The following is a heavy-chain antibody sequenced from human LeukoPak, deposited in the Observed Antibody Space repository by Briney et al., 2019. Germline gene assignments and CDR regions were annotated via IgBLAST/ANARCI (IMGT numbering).Heavy chain of an antibody. J-gene: IGHJ6*02. CDR3: ARKAYDFWSGYDYGMDV. D-gene: IGHD3-3*01. CDR2: ISSSGSTI. V-gene: IGHV3-48*03. Sequence: SGGSLRLSCAASGFTFSSYEMNWVRQAPGKGLEWVSYISSSGSTIYYADSVKGRFTISRDNAKNSLYLQMNSLRAEDTAVYYCARKAYDFWSGYDYGMDVWGQGTTVTVSS. CDR1: GFTFSSYE.